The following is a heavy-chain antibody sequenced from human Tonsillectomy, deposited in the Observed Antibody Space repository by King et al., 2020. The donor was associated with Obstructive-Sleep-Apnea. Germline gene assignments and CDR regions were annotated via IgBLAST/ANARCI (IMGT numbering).Heavy chain of an antibody. CDR2: IRSKANSYAT. Sequence: VQLVESGGGLVQPGGSLKLSCAASGFTFSGSAMHWVRQASGKGLEWVGRIRSKANSYATAYAASVKGRFTISRDDSKNTAYLQMNSLKTEDTAVYYCTRAAIRPNSSSHWGLGTLVTVSS. D-gene: IGHD6-6*01. V-gene: IGHV3-73*01. J-gene: IGHJ4*02. CDR1: GFTFSGSA. CDR3: TRAAIRPNSSSH.